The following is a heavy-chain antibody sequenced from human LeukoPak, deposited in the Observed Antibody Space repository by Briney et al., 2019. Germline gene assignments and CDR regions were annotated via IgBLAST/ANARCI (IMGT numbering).Heavy chain of an antibody. Sequence: GGSLRLSCAASGFTFSSYNMSWVRQAPGKGLEWVSSISSSSSYVYYADSVKGRFTISRDNAKNSLYLQMNSLRAEDTAVYYCARENYPGSQDALDIWGQGTMVTVSS. CDR2: ISSSSSYV. CDR3: ARENYPGSQDALDI. D-gene: IGHD1-26*01. V-gene: IGHV3-21*01. CDR1: GFTFSSYN. J-gene: IGHJ3*02.